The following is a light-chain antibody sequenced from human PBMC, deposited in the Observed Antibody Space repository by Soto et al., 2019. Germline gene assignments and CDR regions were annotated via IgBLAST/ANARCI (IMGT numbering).Light chain of an antibody. Sequence: QSALTQPASVSGSPGQLITISCTGTSSDVGAYNYVAWYRQYPGKAPQLLIYDVNSRPSGASDRFSGSKSGNTASLTISGLQAEDEGDYYCASLKSTSPYAFGTGTKVTVL. V-gene: IGLV2-14*01. J-gene: IGLJ1*01. CDR1: SSDVGAYNY. CDR3: ASLKSTSPYA. CDR2: DVN.